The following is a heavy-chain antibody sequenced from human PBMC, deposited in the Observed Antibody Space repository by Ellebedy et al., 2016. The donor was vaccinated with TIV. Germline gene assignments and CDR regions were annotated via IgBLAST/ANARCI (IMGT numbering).Heavy chain of an antibody. J-gene: IGHJ4*02. D-gene: IGHD6-13*01. CDR3: SKDSRPNSGSL. CDR2: IYSGGSA. V-gene: IGHV3-66*01. Sequence: GESLKISCAASGVTXXSVXXXWVXXAPGKGPAWVSLIYSGGSAYYADSVKARFIISRDNSKNTLYLQMNSLRPEETAMTFCSKDSRPNSGSLWGQGTQVIVSS. CDR1: GVTXXSVX.